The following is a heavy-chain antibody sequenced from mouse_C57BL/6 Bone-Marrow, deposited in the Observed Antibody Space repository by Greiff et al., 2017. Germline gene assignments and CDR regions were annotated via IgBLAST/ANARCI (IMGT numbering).Heavy chain of an antibody. J-gene: IGHJ2*01. Sequence: VQLKESGAELVRPGASVKLSCTASGFNIKDDYMHWVKQRPEQGLEWIGWIDPDNGDTEYASKFQGKATITADTSSSTAYLQLSSLTSEDTAVYYCTTEGSDQALYYFDYWGQGTTLTVSS. CDR3: TTEGSDQALYYFDY. CDR2: IDPDNGDT. D-gene: IGHD3-2*02. CDR1: GFNIKDDY. V-gene: IGHV14-4*01.